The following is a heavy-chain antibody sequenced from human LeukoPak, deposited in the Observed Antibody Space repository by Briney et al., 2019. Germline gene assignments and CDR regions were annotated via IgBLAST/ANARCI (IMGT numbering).Heavy chain of an antibody. J-gene: IGHJ5*02. V-gene: IGHV2-5*01. CDR3: APIPNYVWGTYRFDWFDP. D-gene: IGHD3-16*02. CDR2: IYWNDDK. Sequence: SGPTLVKPTQTLTLTCTFSGFSLSTSGVGVAWIRQPPEKALEWLALIYWNDDKRYSPSLKSRLTITKDTSKNQVVLTMTNMDPVDTATYYCAPIPNYVWGTYRFDWFDPWGQGTLVTVSS. CDR1: GFSLSTSGVG.